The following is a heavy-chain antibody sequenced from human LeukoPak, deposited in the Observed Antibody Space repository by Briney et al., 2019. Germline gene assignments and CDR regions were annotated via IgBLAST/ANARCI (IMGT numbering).Heavy chain of an antibody. CDR3: ARRAVYYYYGMGV. J-gene: IGHJ6*02. Sequence: ASVKVSCKASGYTFTGYYMHWVRQAPGQGLEWMGWINPNSGGTNYAQKFQGRVTMTRDTSISTAYMEVSRLKSDDTAVYYCARRAVYYYYGMGVWGQGSTVTVSS. V-gene: IGHV1-2*02. CDR1: GYTFTGYY. CDR2: INPNSGGT. D-gene: IGHD6-25*01.